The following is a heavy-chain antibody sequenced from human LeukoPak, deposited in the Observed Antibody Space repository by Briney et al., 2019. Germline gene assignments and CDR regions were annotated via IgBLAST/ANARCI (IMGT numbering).Heavy chain of an antibody. CDR1: GGTFSSYA. D-gene: IGHD3-22*01. CDR3: ARGYYDSSGSIYYYYYYMDV. Sequence: SVKVSCKASGGTFSSYAISWVRQAAGQGLEWMGGIIPIFGTANYAQKFQGRVTITTDESTSTAYMELSSLRSEDTAVYYCARGYYDSSGSIYYYYYYMDVWGKGTTVTVSS. V-gene: IGHV1-69*05. CDR2: IIPIFGTA. J-gene: IGHJ6*03.